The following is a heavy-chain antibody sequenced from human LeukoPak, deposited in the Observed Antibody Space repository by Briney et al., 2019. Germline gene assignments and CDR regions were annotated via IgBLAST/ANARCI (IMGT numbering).Heavy chain of an antibody. Sequence: GSSVKVSCKASGGTFSSYAISWVRQAPGQGLEWMGGIIPIFDTANYAQKFQGRVTITTDESTSTAYMELSSLRSEDTAVYYRARGIYGDYALGYWGQGTLVTVSS. V-gene: IGHV1-69*05. D-gene: IGHD4-17*01. CDR2: IIPIFDTA. CDR3: ARGIYGDYALGY. J-gene: IGHJ4*02. CDR1: GGTFSSYA.